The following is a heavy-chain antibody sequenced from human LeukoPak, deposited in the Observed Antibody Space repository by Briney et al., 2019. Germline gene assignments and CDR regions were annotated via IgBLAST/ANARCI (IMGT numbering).Heavy chain of an antibody. CDR2: ISGSGGST. V-gene: IGHV3-23*01. CDR1: GFTFSSYA. D-gene: IGHD2-2*01. CDR3: AKGPPRDQLLWSFDY. J-gene: IGHJ4*02. Sequence: RGSLRLSCAASGFTFSSYAMSWVRQAPGKGLEWVSAISGSGGSTYYADSVKGRFTISRDNSKNTLYLQMNSLRAEVTAVYYCAKGPPRDQLLWSFDYWGQGTLVTVSS.